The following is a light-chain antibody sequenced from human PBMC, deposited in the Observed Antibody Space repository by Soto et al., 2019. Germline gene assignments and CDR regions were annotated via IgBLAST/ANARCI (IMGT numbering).Light chain of an antibody. V-gene: IGLV2-18*02. J-gene: IGLJ3*02. CDR1: SSDVGSYNR. Sequence: QSALTQPPSVSGSPGQSVTISCTGTSSDVGSYNRVSWYQQSPGTAPKLMIYEVSNRPSGVSDRFSGSKSGNTASLTISGLQAEDEADYYCSSYAGNNKMVFGGGTKLTVL. CDR2: EVS. CDR3: SSYAGNNKMV.